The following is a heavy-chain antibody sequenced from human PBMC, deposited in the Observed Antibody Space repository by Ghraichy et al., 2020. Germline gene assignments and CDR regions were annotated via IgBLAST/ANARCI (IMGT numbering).Heavy chain of an antibody. V-gene: IGHV4-31*03. CDR3: ARAGGYDFWSGYYNYYYYGMDV. Sequence: SQTLSLTCTVSGGSISSGGYYWSWIRQHPGKGLEWIGYIYYSGSTYYNPSLKSRVTISIDTSKNQFSLKLSSVTAADTAVYYCARAGGYDFWSGYYNYYYYGMDVWGQGTTVTVSS. CDR1: GGSISSGGYY. CDR2: IYYSGST. J-gene: IGHJ6*02. D-gene: IGHD3-3*01.